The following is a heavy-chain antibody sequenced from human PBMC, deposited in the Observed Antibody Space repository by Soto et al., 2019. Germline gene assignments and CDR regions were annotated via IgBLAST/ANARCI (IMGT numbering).Heavy chain of an antibody. Sequence: GGSLRLSCAASGFTFTRYSMNWVRQAPGKGLEWVSSISSTTNYIYYADSMKGRFTVSRDNAKNSVYLDMNSLSAEDTAVYYCARESEDLTSNFDYWGQGTLVTVS. CDR2: ISSTTNYI. V-gene: IGHV3-21*01. CDR3: ARESEDLTSNFDY. CDR1: GFTFTRYS. J-gene: IGHJ4*02.